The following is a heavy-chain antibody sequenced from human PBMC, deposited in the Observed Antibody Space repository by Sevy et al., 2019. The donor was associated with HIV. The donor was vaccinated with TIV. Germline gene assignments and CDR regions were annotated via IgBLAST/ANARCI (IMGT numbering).Heavy chain of an antibody. V-gene: IGHV3-30*04. CDR3: ARLFSCGGDCDYLDY. D-gene: IGHD2-21*02. CDR1: GFTFSSYD. J-gene: IGHJ4*02. CDR2: TSHDGKYN. Sequence: GGSLRLSCAGSGFTFSSYDMHWVRQAPGKGLEWVAVTSHDGKYNNYADSVKVRFTISRDNFKNTLYLQMNSLRVEDTAVYFCARLFSCGGDCDYLDYWGQGALATVSS.